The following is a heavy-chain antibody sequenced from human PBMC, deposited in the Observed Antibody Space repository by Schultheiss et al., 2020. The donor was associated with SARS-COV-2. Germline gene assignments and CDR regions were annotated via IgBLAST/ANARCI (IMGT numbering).Heavy chain of an antibody. CDR1: GFTVSSNY. Sequence: GSLRLSCAASGFTVSSNYMSWVRQAPGKGLEWIGYIYYSGSTYYNPSLKSRVTISVDTSKNQFSLKLSSVTAADTAVYYCAKDTAVCFPQNSGQGTLVTVSS. CDR3: AKDTAVCFPQN. V-gene: IGHV4-59*06. CDR2: IYYSGST. J-gene: IGHJ4*02. D-gene: IGHD6-19*01.